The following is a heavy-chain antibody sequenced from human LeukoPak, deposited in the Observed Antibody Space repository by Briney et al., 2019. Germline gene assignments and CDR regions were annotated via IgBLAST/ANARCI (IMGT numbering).Heavy chain of an antibody. J-gene: IGHJ3*02. CDR3: ARVVIVVVPAAISEWAFDI. D-gene: IGHD2-2*02. CDR2: ISAYNGYT. Sequence: ASVKVSCKASGYTFTSYGISWVRQAPGQGLEWMGWISAYNGYTNYAQKLQGRVTITTDTSTSTAYMELRSLRSDDTAVYYCARVVIVVVPAAISEWAFDIWGQGTMVTVSS. V-gene: IGHV1-18*01. CDR1: GYTFTSYG.